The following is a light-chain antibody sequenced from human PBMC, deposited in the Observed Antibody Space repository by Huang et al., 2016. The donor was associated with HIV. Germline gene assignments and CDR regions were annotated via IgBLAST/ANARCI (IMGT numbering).Light chain of an antibody. V-gene: IGKV4-1*01. CDR3: QQYYSSPQT. J-gene: IGKJ1*01. CDR1: QSVYSSSTSKDY. Sequence: DIIMTQSPDSLAVSLGERATLNCRSSQSVYSSSTSKDYMAWFPQKPGQPPRFVLFWASTREAGVPDRFSGSGSGTHFTLTSANLEAEDAAIYYCQQYYSSPQTFGQGTRVEVK. CDR2: WAS.